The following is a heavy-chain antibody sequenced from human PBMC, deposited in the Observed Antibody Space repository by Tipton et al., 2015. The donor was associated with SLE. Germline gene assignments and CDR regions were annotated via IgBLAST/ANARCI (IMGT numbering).Heavy chain of an antibody. Sequence: TLSLTCTVSGGSISNFNYFWGWVRQSPGKGLEWIGSIYNSGSTYYRPSLKSRVTISLDTSKNQFSLKLTSVTPADTAVYYCAQYSIGLYYGMDVWGQGTTVTVSS. CDR1: GGSISNFNYF. V-gene: IGHV4-39*07. D-gene: IGHD6-19*01. CDR2: IYNSGST. J-gene: IGHJ6*02. CDR3: AQYSIGLYYGMDV.